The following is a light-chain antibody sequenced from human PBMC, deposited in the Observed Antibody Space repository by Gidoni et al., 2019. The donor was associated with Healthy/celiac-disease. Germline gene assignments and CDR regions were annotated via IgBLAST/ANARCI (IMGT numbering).Light chain of an antibody. J-gene: IGLJ2*01. CDR1: SLRSYY. V-gene: IGLV3-19*01. CDR3: NARDSSGNPV. CDR2: GKN. Sequence: SSDLTQDPAVSVALGQTVRITCQGDSLRSYYASWYQQKPGQAPVLVSYGKNNRPSGIPDRFSGSSSGNTASLTITGAQAEDEADYYCNARDSSGNPVFGGGTKLTVL.